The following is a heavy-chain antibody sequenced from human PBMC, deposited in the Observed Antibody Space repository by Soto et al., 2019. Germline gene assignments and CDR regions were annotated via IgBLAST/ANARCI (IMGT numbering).Heavy chain of an antibody. Sequence: GGSLRLSCAASGFTFNIYGMHWVRQAPDKGLEWVALISYDGSNQYYADSVKGRFTISRDNSKNTLFLQMNSLRADDTAVYYCAKDQASGQGPFDSWGQGTLVTVPQ. J-gene: IGHJ4*02. V-gene: IGHV3-30*18. CDR1: GFTFNIYG. CDR2: ISYDGSNQ. CDR3: AKDQASGQGPFDS.